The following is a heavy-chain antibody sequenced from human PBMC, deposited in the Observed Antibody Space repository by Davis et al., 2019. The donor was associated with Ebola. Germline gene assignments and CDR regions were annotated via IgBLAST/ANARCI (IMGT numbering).Heavy chain of an antibody. CDR1: GYTFTSHA. CDR2: INAGNGNT. D-gene: IGHD6-19*01. CDR3: ARVGAVADPFDY. V-gene: IGHV1-3*01. J-gene: IGHJ4*02. Sequence: ASVKVSCKAPGYTFTSHAMHWVRQAPGQRLEWMGWINAGNGNTKYSQKFQGRVTITRDTSASTAYMELSSLRSEDTAVYYCARVGAVADPFDYWGQGTLVTVSS.